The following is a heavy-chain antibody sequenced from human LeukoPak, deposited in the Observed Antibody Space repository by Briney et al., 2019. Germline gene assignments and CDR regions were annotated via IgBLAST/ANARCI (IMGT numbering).Heavy chain of an antibody. V-gene: IGHV3-30-3*01. D-gene: IGHD3-10*01. CDR1: GFTFSSYA. J-gene: IGHJ4*02. CDR2: ISYDGSNK. Sequence: GGSLRLSCAASGFTFSSYAMHWVRQAPGKGLEWVAVISYDGSNKYYADSVKGRFTISRDNSKNTLYLQMNSLRAGDTAVYYCARDDSHYGSGSYFGYWGQGTLVTVSS. CDR3: ARDDSHYGSGSYFGY.